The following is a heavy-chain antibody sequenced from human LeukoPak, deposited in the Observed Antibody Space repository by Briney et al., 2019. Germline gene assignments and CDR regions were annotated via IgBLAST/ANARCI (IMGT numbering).Heavy chain of an antibody. Sequence: GGSLRLSCAASGFTFSSYSMNWVRQAPGKGLEWGSSISSSSSYIYYADSVKGRFTISRDNAKNSLYLQMNSLRAEDTAVYYCARVYSSSPGDYFDYWGQGTLVTVSS. CDR3: ARVYSSSPGDYFDY. V-gene: IGHV3-21*01. CDR2: ISSSSSYI. D-gene: IGHD6-6*01. CDR1: GFTFSSYS. J-gene: IGHJ4*02.